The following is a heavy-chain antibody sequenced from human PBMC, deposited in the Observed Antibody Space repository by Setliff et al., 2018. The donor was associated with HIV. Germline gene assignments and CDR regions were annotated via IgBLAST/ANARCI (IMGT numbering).Heavy chain of an antibody. D-gene: IGHD3-9*01. CDR1: GFTFGHYG. CDR3: AKAFTISPTTDYYYMDV. V-gene: IGHV3-23*01. Sequence: GGSLRLSCAASGFTFGHYGISWVRQAPGKGLEWVSTISGSGDSTYYADSVKGRFIISRDNSANILYLQMNSLRADDAAVYYCAKAFTISPTTDYYYMDVWGKGTTVTVSS. J-gene: IGHJ6*03. CDR2: ISGSGDST.